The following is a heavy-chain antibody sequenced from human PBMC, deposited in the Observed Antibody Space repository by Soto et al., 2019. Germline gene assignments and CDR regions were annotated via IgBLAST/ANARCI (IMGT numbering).Heavy chain of an antibody. J-gene: IGHJ4*02. CDR1: GFTSSSYV. Sequence: VQLVESGGGVVQPGRSLRLSCEGSGFTSSSYVMHWVRQAPGKGLEWVALISGSGSSTHYADSVKGRFTISRDNSKNTLYLQMNSLRAEDTAIYYCAKTTVTSFFDYWGQGTLVTVSS. D-gene: IGHD4-17*01. CDR2: ISGSGSST. CDR3: AKTTVTSFFDY. V-gene: IGHV3-23*04.